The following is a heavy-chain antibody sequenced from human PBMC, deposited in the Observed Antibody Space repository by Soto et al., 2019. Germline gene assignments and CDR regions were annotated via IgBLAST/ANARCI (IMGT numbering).Heavy chain of an antibody. Sequence: EVQLGESGGGLVKPGGSLRLSCAASGFTLSSYTRNWVRQAPGKGLEWVSFISSTSSFIYYADSVRGRFTISRDNAKNSLYLQMNSLRAEDTAVYHCARDRGTVGTAYYGMDVWGQGTTVTVSS. CDR3: ARDRGTVGTAYYGMDV. CDR2: ISSTSSFI. D-gene: IGHD3-10*01. V-gene: IGHV3-21*01. J-gene: IGHJ6*02. CDR1: GFTLSSYT.